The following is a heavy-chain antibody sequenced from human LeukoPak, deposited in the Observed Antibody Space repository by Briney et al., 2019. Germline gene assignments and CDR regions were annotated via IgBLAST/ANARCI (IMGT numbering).Heavy chain of an antibody. V-gene: IGHV1-2*02. CDR2: INPNSDGT. CDR1: GYTFTGYY. CDR3: ARVGATTAFDI. J-gene: IGHJ3*02. Sequence: GASVKVSRKVSGYTFTGYYIHWVRQAPGQGLEWMGWINPNSDGTYYAQRFQGRVTMTRDTSISTAYMELSRLRSDDTAIYYCARVGATTAFDIWGQGTTVTVSS. D-gene: IGHD3-3*01.